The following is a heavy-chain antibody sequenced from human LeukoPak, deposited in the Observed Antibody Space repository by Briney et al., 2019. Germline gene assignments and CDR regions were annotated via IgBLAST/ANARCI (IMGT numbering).Heavy chain of an antibody. CDR3: ARGPPPVRRAFDI. V-gene: IGHV4-39*07. D-gene: IGHD1-1*01. CDR1: GGSIGSSSYY. J-gene: IGHJ3*02. CDR2: IYYSGST. Sequence: SETLSLTCTVSGGSIGSSSYYWGWIRQPPGKGLEWIGSIYYSGSTYYNPSLKSRVTISVDTSKNQFSLKLSSVTAADTAVYYCARGPPPVRRAFDIWGQGTMVTVSS.